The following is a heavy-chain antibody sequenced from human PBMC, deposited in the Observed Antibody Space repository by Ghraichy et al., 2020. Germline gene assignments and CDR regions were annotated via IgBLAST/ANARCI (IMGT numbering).Heavy chain of an antibody. Sequence: GGSLRLSCSASGFTFSSYAMHWVRQAPGKGLEYVSAISSNGGSTYYADSVKGRFTISRDNSKNTLYLQMSSLRAEDTAVYYCVKVGGSAVYYYYGMDVGGQGTTVTVSS. CDR3: VKVGGSAVYYYYGMDV. V-gene: IGHV3-64D*06. CDR2: ISSNGGST. J-gene: IGHJ6*02. CDR1: GFTFSSYA. D-gene: IGHD3-10*01.